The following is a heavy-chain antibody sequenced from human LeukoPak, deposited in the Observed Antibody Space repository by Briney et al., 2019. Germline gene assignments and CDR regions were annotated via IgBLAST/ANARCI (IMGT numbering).Heavy chain of an antibody. J-gene: IGHJ4*02. D-gene: IGHD6-19*01. CDR2: IYYSGST. CDR3: ARDVGAVAGFDY. Sequence: SGTLSLTCTVSGGPISSYYWSWIRQPPGKGLEWIGYIYYSGSTNYNPSLKGRVTISVDTSKNQFSLKLSSVTAADTAVYYCARDVGAVAGFDYWGQGTLVTVSS. V-gene: IGHV4-59*01. CDR1: GGPISSYY.